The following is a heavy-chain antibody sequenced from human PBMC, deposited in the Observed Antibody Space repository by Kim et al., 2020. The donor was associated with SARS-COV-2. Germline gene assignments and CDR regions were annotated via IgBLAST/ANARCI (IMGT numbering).Heavy chain of an antibody. CDR3: ARDHSGFGDDAFDI. D-gene: IGHD3-10*01. CDR1: GGSISSGGYY. V-gene: IGHV4-31*03. CDR2: IYYSGST. Sequence: SETLSLTCTVSGGSISSGGYYWSWIRQHPGKGLEWIGYIYYSGSTYYNPSLKSRVTISVDTSKNQFSLKLSSVTAADTAVYYCARDHSGFGDDAFDIWGQGTMVTVSS. J-gene: IGHJ3*02.